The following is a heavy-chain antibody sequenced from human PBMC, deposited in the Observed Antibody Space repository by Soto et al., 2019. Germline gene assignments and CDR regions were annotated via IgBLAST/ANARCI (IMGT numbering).Heavy chain of an antibody. V-gene: IGHV3-15*07. CDR3: TTDSYSSIXTVRXDY. J-gene: IGHJ4*01. D-gene: IGHD1-26*01. CDR2: IKSKTDGGTP. Sequence: GGSLRLSCAASGFIFNKAWINWVRQAPGKGLEWVGRIKSKTDGGTPDFAAPVKGRFAISRDDSKNVVYLQMNSLKVEDTGIYYCTTDSYSSIXTVRXDYWGHGTLVTVSS. CDR1: GFIFNKAW.